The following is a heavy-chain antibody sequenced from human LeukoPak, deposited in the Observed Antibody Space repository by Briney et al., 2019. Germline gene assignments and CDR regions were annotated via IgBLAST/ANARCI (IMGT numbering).Heavy chain of an antibody. CDR3: AREEYYYMDV. CDR1: GFPVSSNY. J-gene: IGHJ6*03. Sequence: PGGSLRLSCAASGFPVSSNYMSWVRQAPGKGLEWVSVIYSGGSTYYADSVKGRFTISRDNSKNTLYLQMNSLRAEDTAVYYCAREEYYYMDVWGKGTTVTVSS. V-gene: IGHV3-53*01. CDR2: IYSGGST.